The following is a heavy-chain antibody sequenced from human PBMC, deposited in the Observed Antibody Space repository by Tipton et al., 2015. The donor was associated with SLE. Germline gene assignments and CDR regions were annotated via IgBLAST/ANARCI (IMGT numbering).Heavy chain of an antibody. D-gene: IGHD3-16*01. Sequence: TLSLTCAVYGGSFSGYYWSWIRQPPGKGLEWIGXINHSGSTNYNPSLKSRVTKSVDTSKNQFSLKLSSVTAADTAVYYCAGGGGFDPWGQGTLVTVSS. J-gene: IGHJ5*02. CDR2: INHSGST. V-gene: IGHV4-34*01. CDR1: GGSFSGYY. CDR3: AGGGGFDP.